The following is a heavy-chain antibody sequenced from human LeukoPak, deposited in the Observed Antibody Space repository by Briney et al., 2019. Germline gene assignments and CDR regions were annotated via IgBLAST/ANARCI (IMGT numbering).Heavy chain of an antibody. D-gene: IGHD6-13*01. CDR1: GFTFSSYS. CDR3: AKGRRSSSWYGDAFDI. J-gene: IGHJ3*02. V-gene: IGHV3-21*01. Sequence: PGGSLRLSCAASGFTFSSYSMNWVRQAPGKGLEWVSSISSSSSYIYYADSVKGRFTISRDNSKNTLYLQMNSLRAEDTAVYYCAKGRRSSSWYGDAFDIWGQGTMVTVSS. CDR2: ISSSSSYI.